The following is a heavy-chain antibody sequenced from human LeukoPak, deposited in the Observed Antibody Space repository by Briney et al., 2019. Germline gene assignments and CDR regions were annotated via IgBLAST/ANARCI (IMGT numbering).Heavy chain of an antibody. CDR3: VKGISSLSDYFDY. Sequence: PGGSLRLSCATSAFTSSTYAMSWVRHAPGEGLEWGSAISGSGGSTYCADSVQGRFTISRDNSKNTLYLQMNRLRAEDTALYYCVKGISSLSDYFDYWGQGTLVTVSS. CDR2: ISGSGGST. J-gene: IGHJ4*02. D-gene: IGHD2-2*01. V-gene: IGHV3-23*01. CDR1: AFTSSTYA.